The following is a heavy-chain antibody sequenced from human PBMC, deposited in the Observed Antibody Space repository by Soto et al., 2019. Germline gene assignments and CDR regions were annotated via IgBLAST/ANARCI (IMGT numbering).Heavy chain of an antibody. J-gene: IGHJ5*02. V-gene: IGHV1-69*01. CDR1: GGTFSTYP. D-gene: IGHD6-13*01. CDR3: ARGANHGSSWYFWFDP. CDR2: IIPLFGTT. Sequence: QVQLVQSGAEVRMPGSSVKVSCKASGGTFSTYPINWVRQAPGQGLEWMGGIIPLFGTTNYAQKFKGRVTITADESTSTAYMELSSLRAEDAAVYYCARGANHGSSWYFWFDPWGQGPLVTVSS.